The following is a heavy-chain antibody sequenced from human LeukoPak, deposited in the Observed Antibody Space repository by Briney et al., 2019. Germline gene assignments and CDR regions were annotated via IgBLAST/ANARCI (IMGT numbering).Heavy chain of an antibody. Sequence: GGSLRLSCAASGFPFTSHWLSWFRQSPGRGLEWVAHINSDGSEKNYVDSVKGRFTISRDNARNSQFLQMDSLRAEDTAVYYCANHLACGSMSCPPFDNWGQGTLVTVSS. CDR3: ANHLACGSMSCPPFDN. D-gene: IGHD2-2*01. V-gene: IGHV3-7*01. J-gene: IGHJ4*02. CDR2: INSDGSEK. CDR1: GFPFTSHW.